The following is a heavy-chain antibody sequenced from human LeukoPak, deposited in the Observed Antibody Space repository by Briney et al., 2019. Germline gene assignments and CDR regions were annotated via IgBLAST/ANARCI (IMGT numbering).Heavy chain of an antibody. J-gene: IGHJ4*02. D-gene: IGHD3-9*01. Sequence: SGGTLRLSCSASGLSFSRDTIHWVRQAPGKGLEFVSAIITDGGRTYYAASVKGRFTIARDNSKSTVYLQMSSLRAADTPIYYCVIVRGYLDFSVTDYWGQEILVTVYS. CDR1: GLSFSRDT. CDR3: VIVRGYLDFSVTDY. CDR2: IITDGGRT. V-gene: IGHV3-64D*06.